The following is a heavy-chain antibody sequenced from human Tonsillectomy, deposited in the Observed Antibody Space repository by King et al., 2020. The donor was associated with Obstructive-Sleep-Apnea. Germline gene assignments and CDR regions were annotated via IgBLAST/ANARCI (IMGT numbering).Heavy chain of an antibody. J-gene: IGHJ3*02. Sequence: VQLQESGPGLVKPSETLPLTCTVSGGSISSYYWSWIRQPPGKGLEWIGYIYYSGSTNYNPSLKSRVTISVDTSKNQFSLKLSSVTAADTAVYYCARHFVDSGYDFGGAFDIWGQGTMVTVSS. V-gene: IGHV4-59*08. CDR1: GGSISSYY. CDR3: ARHFVDSGYDFGGAFDI. CDR2: IYYSGST. D-gene: IGHD5-12*01.